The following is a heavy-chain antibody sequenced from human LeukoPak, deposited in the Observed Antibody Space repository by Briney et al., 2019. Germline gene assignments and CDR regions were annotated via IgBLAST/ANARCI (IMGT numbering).Heavy chain of an antibody. CDR2: ITGSGDDT. D-gene: IGHD6-19*01. J-gene: IGHJ4*02. Sequence: GGSLRLSCAASGFTFNNYAMSWVRQAPGKVLEWVSAITGSGDDTYHADSVKGRFAISRDNSKNTLYLQMNSLRAEDTAVYYCAKGSRNSRPYYFDFWGQGTLVTVSS. CDR1: GFTFNNYA. CDR3: AKGSRNSRPYYFDF. V-gene: IGHV3-23*01.